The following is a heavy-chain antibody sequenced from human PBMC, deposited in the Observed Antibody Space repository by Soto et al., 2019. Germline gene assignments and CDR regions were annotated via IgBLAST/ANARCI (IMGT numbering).Heavy chain of an antibody. J-gene: IGHJ6*03. CDR1: GYTFTSYD. CDR3: ARRSLAAGIYYYYYYYMDV. D-gene: IGHD6-6*01. CDR2: MNPNSGNT. V-gene: IGHV1-8*01. Sequence: ASVKVSCKASGYTFTSYDINWVRQATGQGLEWMGWMNPNSGNTGYAQKFQGRVTMTRNTSISTAYMELSSLRSEDTAVYYCARRSLAAGIYYYYYYYMDVWGKGTTVTVSS.